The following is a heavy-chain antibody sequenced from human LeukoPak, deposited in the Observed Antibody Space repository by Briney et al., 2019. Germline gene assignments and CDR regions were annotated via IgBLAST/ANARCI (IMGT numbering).Heavy chain of an antibody. CDR3: ARAPGVTTSLDY. CDR1: GGSISSYY. J-gene: IGHJ4*02. V-gene: IGHV4-59*01. D-gene: IGHD4-17*01. Sequence: SETLSLTCTVSGGSISSYYWTWIRQPPGKGLEWIGYIYYSGGTNYNPSLKRRVTISVDTSKNQFSLKLSSVTAADTAVYYCARAPGVTTSLDYWGQGTLVTVS. CDR2: IYYSGGT.